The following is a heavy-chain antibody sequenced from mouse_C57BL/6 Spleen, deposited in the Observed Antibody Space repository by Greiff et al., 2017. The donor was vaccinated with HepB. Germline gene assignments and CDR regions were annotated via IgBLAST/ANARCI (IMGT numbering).Heavy chain of an antibody. CDR2: INPNNGGT. V-gene: IGHV1-26*01. Sequence: EVQLQQSGPELVKPGASVKISCKASGYTFTDYYMNWVKQSHGKSLEWIGDINPNNGGTSYNQKFKGKATLTVDKSSSTAYMELRSLTSEDSAVYYCARLSYYGSSYYFDYWGQGTTLTVSS. CDR1: GYTFTDYY. D-gene: IGHD1-1*01. CDR3: ARLSYYGSSYYFDY. J-gene: IGHJ2*01.